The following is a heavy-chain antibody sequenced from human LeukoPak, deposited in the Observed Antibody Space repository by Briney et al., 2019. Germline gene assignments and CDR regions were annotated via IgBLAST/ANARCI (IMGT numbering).Heavy chain of an antibody. CDR1: GFTFSSYW. J-gene: IGHJ4*02. Sequence: GGSLRLSCAASGFTFSSYWMNWVRQAPGKGLEWVANIKEDGSEIYYVDSVKGRFTISRDNAKNSLFLQMNSLRAEDTAVYYCVRGIEYWGQGTLVTVAS. CDR3: VRGIEY. V-gene: IGHV3-7*01. CDR2: IKEDGSEI.